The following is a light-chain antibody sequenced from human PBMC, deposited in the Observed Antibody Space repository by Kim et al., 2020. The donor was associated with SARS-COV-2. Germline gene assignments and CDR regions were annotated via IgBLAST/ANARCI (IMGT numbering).Light chain of an antibody. V-gene: IGKV1-27*01. J-gene: IGKJ4*01. CDR1: QVIRNY. Sequence: ASVGDRVTITCRASQVIRNYLAWYQQKPGKVPKVLIYDASTLHSGVPSRFSGSGSGADFTLTTSSLQPEDVATYYCQQYNTALETFGGGTKVDIK. CDR2: DAS. CDR3: QQYNTALET.